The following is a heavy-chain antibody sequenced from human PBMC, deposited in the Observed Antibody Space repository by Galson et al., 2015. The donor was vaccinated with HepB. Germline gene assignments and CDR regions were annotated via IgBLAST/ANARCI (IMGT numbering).Heavy chain of an antibody. Sequence: TLSLTCTVSGGSLSSYYWSWIRQPPGRGLEWIGYIYYSGSTSNNPSLKSRVTISVDTSKNQFSLKLTSVTAADTAMYYCARHGRGSSSSFDYWGQGTLVTVSS. V-gene: IGHV4-59*08. CDR2: IYYSGST. J-gene: IGHJ4*02. CDR3: ARHGRGSSSSFDY. D-gene: IGHD2-2*01. CDR1: GGSLSSYY.